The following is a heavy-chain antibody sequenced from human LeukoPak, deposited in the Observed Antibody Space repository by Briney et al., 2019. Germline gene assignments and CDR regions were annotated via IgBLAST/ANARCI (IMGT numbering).Heavy chain of an antibody. CDR1: GVTFSIDA. Sequence: SVNVSCKASGVTFSIDAISWVSEAPGQGLEWMGAIIPIFGTANYAQKFQGRVTITTDESTSTAYMALSSMRSEDTALYYCASKEKTTISPFYWGQGTLVTVSS. CDR3: ASKEKTTISPFY. CDR2: IIPIFGTA. V-gene: IGHV1-69*05. J-gene: IGHJ4*02. D-gene: IGHD5-24*01.